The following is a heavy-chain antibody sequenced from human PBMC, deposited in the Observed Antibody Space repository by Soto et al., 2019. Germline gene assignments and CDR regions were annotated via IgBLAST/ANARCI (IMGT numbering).Heavy chain of an antibody. D-gene: IGHD3-10*01. J-gene: IGHJ6*02. Sequence: QVQLVQSGAEVMKPGASVKVSCKASGYSFTTFSMHWERQAPGQRLEWMGLINGGNGDTRYSQRFQGRFTITSDTSASTCNLQLGSLGSEDTAVYDCARGAEIVPGGDHFVYGMDVCGQRTTVIVSS. CDR1: GYSFTTFS. V-gene: IGHV1-3*01. CDR3: ARGAEIVPGGDHFVYGMDV. CDR2: INGGNGDT.